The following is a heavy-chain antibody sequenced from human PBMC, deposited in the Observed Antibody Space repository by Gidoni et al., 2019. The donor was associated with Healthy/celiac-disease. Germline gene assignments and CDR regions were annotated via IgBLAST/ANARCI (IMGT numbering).Heavy chain of an antibody. CDR3: ARGSLRHYFDY. CDR2: ISSSSSYI. Sequence: EVQLVESGGGLVKPGGSLRLACAASGFTFSSYSMNWVRQAPGKGLEWVSSISSSSSYIYYADSVKGRFTISRDNAKNSLYLQMNSLRAEDTAVYYCARGSLRHYFDYWGQGTLVTVSS. D-gene: IGHD2-15*01. V-gene: IGHV3-21*01. J-gene: IGHJ4*02. CDR1: GFTFSSYS.